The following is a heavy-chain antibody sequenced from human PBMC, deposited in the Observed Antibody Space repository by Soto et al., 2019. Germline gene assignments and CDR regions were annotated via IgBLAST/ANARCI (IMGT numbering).Heavy chain of an antibody. V-gene: IGHV3-23*01. CDR1: GFTFSSYA. Sequence: LRLSCAASGFTFSSYAMSWVRQAPGKGLEWVSAISGSGGSTYYADSVKGRFTISRDNSKNTLYLQMNSLRAEDTAVYYCAKDGTMIVPNPRGLDYWGQGTLVTVSS. CDR3: AKDGTMIVPNPRGLDY. D-gene: IGHD3-22*01. CDR2: ISGSGGST. J-gene: IGHJ4*02.